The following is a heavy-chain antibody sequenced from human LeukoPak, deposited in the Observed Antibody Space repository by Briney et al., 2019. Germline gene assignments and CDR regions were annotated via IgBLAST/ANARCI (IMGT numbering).Heavy chain of an antibody. CDR1: GGSISTYY. D-gene: IGHD2-2*01. V-gene: IGHV4-4*07. J-gene: IGHJ5*02. CDR3: ARHIVVVPAAPSWFDP. Sequence: SGTLSFTGAGSGGSISTYYWSWIRQPAGKGLEGIGRIYTSGSTNYNPSLKSRLTMSVDTSKNQFSLKLSSVTAADTAVYYCARHIVVVPAAPSWFDPWGQGTLVTVSS. CDR2: IYTSGST.